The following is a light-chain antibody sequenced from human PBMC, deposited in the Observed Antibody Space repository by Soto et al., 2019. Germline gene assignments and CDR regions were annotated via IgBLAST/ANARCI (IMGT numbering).Light chain of an antibody. CDR1: SSNIGAGYN. CDR3: QSYDSSLTAHV. CDR2: GNN. Sequence: SVLTQPPSVSGAPGQRVTISCTGSSSNIGAGYNVHWYQQLPGTDPKLLIYGNNNRPSGVPDRFSGSKSGTSASLAITGLQAEDEADYYCQSYDSSLTAHVFGTGTKVTVL. V-gene: IGLV1-40*01. J-gene: IGLJ1*01.